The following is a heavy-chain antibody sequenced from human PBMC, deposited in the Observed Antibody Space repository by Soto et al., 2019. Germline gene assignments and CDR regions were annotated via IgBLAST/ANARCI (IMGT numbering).Heavy chain of an antibody. J-gene: IGHJ6*02. V-gene: IGHV3-23*01. CDR1: GFTFSSYA. D-gene: IGHD2-8*02. CDR3: AKAWSMNAYYYYYGMDV. CDR2: ISGSGGST. Sequence: PGGSLRLSCAASGFTFSSYAMSWVRQAPGKGLEWVSAISGSGGSTYYADSVKGRFTISRDNSKNTLYLQMNSLRAEDTAVYYCAKAWSMNAYYYYYGMDVWGQGTTGTVSS.